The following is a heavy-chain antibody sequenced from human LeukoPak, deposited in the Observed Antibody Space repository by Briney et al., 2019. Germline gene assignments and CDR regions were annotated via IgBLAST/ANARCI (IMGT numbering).Heavy chain of an antibody. CDR3: ARGANSSGCGY. Sequence: GGSLRLSCAASGFTFSSYSMNLVRQAPGKGLEWVSSISSSSSYIYYADSVKGRFTISRDNAKNSLYLQMNSLRAEDTAVYYCARGANSSGCGYWGQGTLVTVSS. CDR1: GFTFSSYS. V-gene: IGHV3-21*01. CDR2: ISSSSSYI. J-gene: IGHJ4*02. D-gene: IGHD6-19*01.